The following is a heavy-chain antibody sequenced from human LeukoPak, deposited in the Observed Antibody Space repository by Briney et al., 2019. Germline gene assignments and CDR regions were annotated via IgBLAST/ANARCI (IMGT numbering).Heavy chain of an antibody. CDR1: GGSFSGYC. CDR3: ASLDSSSSRGLGGINWFDP. V-gene: IGHV4-34*01. D-gene: IGHD6-6*01. Sequence: SETLSLTGAVYGGSFSGYCWSWIRQPPGKGLEWIGDINHSGSTNYNPSLKSRVTISVDTSKNQFSLKLSSVTAADTAVYYCASLDSSSSRGLGGINWFDPWGQGTLVTVSS. CDR2: INHSGST. J-gene: IGHJ5*02.